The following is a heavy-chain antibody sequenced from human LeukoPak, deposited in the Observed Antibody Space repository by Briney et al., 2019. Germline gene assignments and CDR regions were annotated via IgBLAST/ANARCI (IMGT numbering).Heavy chain of an antibody. Sequence: PGESLKISCAASGFTFSSYAMSWVRQTPGKGLEWVSAISGSGGTTYYADSVKGRFTISRDNSKNTLYLQMNSLRAEDTAVYYCAKEEYDILTAYSDYWGQGTLVTVSS. CDR1: GFTFSSYA. J-gene: IGHJ4*02. D-gene: IGHD3-9*01. V-gene: IGHV3-23*01. CDR2: ISGSGGTT. CDR3: AKEEYDILTAYSDY.